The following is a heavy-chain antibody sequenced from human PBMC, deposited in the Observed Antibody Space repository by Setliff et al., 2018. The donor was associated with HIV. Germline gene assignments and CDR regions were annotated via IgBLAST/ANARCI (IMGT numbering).Heavy chain of an antibody. CDR1: GGSISSDY. Sequence: PSETLSLTCTVSGGSISSDYWSWIRQPAGKGLEWIGHIHTSGNANYNPSLNSRVTTSVDTSKNHFSLKLSSVTAADTAVYYCARSLLPSITVAGTIGYWGQGSLVTVSS. J-gene: IGHJ4*02. D-gene: IGHD6-19*01. CDR2: IHTSGNA. V-gene: IGHV4-4*07. CDR3: ARSLLPSITVAGTIGY.